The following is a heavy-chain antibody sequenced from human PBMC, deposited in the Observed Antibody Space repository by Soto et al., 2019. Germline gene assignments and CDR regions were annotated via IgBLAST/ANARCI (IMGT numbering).Heavy chain of an antibody. CDR2: ISAIGRNA. CDR1: GFTFSSNA. J-gene: IGHJ4*02. D-gene: IGHD3-3*01. V-gene: IGHV3-23*01. Sequence: PGGSLRLSCAASGFTFSSNAMSWVRQAPGKGLEWVAGISAIGRNAFYADSVRGRFTVSRDNANGTLSLRMNSLKVEDTAVYYCASGGYFDLWSGFSPHDYGGQGTLVTAPQ. CDR3: ASGGYFDLWSGFSPHDY.